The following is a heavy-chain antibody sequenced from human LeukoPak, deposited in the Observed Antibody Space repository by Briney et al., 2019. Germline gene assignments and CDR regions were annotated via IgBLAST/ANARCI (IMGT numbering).Heavy chain of an antibody. CDR3: VRGWGSNVYASAFDV. CDR2: IWHDGSHK. J-gene: IGHJ3*01. D-gene: IGHD3-16*01. Sequence: GGSLRLSCAASGFTFSSYGMHWVRQAPGKGLEWVTVIWHDGSHKDYADSVKGRFTISRDNSKNTLYLQMNDLRAEDTAMYYCVRGWGSNVYASAFDVWGQGTMVTVSS. V-gene: IGHV3-33*08. CDR1: GFTFSSYG.